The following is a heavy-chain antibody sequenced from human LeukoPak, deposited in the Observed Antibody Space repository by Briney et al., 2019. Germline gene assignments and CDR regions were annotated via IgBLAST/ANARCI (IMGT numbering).Heavy chain of an antibody. CDR3: ARRGIAVAGTPAEYFQH. CDR1: GYSFTSHW. Sequence: GESLKISCKGSGYSFTSHWIGWVRQMPGKGLEWMGIIYPGDSDTRYSPSFQGQVTISADKSISTAYLQWSSLKASDTAMYYCARRGIAVAGTPAEYFQHWGQGTLVIVSS. J-gene: IGHJ1*01. CDR2: IYPGDSDT. V-gene: IGHV5-51*01. D-gene: IGHD6-19*01.